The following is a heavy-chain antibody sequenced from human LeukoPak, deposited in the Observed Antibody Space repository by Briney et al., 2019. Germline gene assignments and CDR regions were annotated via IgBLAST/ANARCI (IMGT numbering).Heavy chain of an antibody. D-gene: IGHD3-10*01. CDR3: ARQSRDGSKTRGYYFDS. CDR2: IYPADSDT. J-gene: IGHJ4*02. V-gene: IGHV5-51*01. CDR1: GYIFTNYW. Sequence: GESLKISCQVSGYIFTNYWIGWVRQMPGKGLESMGIIYPADSDTTYSPSFEGQVTISADKSIDTVYLQWSSLKASDTATYYCARQSRDGSKTRGYYFDSWGQGTLVTVSS.